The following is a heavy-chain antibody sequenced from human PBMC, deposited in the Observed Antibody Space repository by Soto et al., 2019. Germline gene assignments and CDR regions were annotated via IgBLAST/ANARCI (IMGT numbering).Heavy chain of an antibody. D-gene: IGHD3-22*01. Sequence: GGSLRLSCAACGFTVSSNYMSWVRQAPGKGLEWVSVIYSGGSTYYADSVKGRFTISRDNSKNTLYLQMNSLSAEDTAVYYCARDEGYYDSSGSPDYWGQGT. CDR1: GFTVSSNY. J-gene: IGHJ4*02. CDR2: IYSGGST. CDR3: ARDEGYYDSSGSPDY. V-gene: IGHV3-53*01.